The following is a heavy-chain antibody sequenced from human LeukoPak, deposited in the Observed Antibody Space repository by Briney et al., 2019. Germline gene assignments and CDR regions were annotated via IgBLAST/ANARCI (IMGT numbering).Heavy chain of an antibody. V-gene: IGHV3-21*04. J-gene: IGHJ5*02. CDR2: ISSSSYI. Sequence: GGSLRLSCVGSGFTFSTYNMNWVRQAPGKGLEWVSSISSSSYIYYADSVKGRFTISRDNAKNSLYLQMNSLRVEDTAVYYCAKDGVYSNGWSGTYNWFDPWGQGTLVTVSS. D-gene: IGHD6-19*01. CDR1: GFTFSTYN. CDR3: AKDGVYSNGWSGTYNWFDP.